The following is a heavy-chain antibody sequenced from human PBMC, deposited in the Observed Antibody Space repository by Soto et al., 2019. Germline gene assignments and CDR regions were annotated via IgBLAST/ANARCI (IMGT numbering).Heavy chain of an antibody. CDR1: GFTFSSYS. D-gene: IGHD3-22*01. CDR3: AMTYYHDSSGVPLFDY. CDR2: ISSSSSYI. Sequence: PGGSLRLSCAASGFTFSSYSMNWVRQAPGKGLEWVSSISSSSSYIYYADSVKGRFTISRDNAKNSLYLQMNSLRAEDTAVYYCAMTYYHDSSGVPLFDYWGQGTLVTVSS. J-gene: IGHJ4*02. V-gene: IGHV3-21*01.